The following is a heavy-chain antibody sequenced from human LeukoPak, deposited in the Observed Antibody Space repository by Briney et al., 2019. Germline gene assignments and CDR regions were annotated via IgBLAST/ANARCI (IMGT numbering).Heavy chain of an antibody. CDR3: ARGDEYSSGWYAGAFDI. CDR2: IYYSGST. Sequence: PETLSLTCTVSGGSISSYYWSWIRQPPGKGLEWIGYIYYSGSTNYNPSLKSRVTISVDTSKNQFSLKLSSVTAADTAVYYCARGDEYSSGWYAGAFDIWGQGTMVTVSS. J-gene: IGHJ3*02. CDR1: GGSISSYY. V-gene: IGHV4-59*01. D-gene: IGHD6-19*01.